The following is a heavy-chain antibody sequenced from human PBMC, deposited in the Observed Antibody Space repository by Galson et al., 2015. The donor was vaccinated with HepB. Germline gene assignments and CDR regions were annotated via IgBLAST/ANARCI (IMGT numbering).Heavy chain of an antibody. CDR1: GFTFSSYA. Sequence: SLRLSCAVSGFTFSSYAMSWVRQAPGEGLEWVSSFSGSGGYTSYADSVKGRFTISRDTSKNTVYLQMSSLRAEDTAMYYCAKHYDFWSGYLIPDAFDIWGQGTTVTVSS. CDR3: AKHYDFWSGYLIPDAFDI. V-gene: IGHV3-23*01. CDR2: FSGSGGYT. D-gene: IGHD3-3*01. J-gene: IGHJ3*02.